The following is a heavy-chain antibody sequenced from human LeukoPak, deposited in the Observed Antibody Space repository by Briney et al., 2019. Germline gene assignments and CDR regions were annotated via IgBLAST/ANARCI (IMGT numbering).Heavy chain of an antibody. CDR3: ARVTLWGSGSYLAYYYMDV. CDR2: ISSGGNTI. J-gene: IGHJ6*03. Sequence: GGSLRLSCAASGFTFSSYAVNWVRQAPGKGLEWVSYISSGGNTIYYADSVKGRFTISRDNAKNSLYLQMNSLRAEDTAVYYCARVTLWGSGSYLAYYYMDVWGKGTTVTVSS. V-gene: IGHV3-48*01. D-gene: IGHD3-10*01. CDR1: GFTFSSYA.